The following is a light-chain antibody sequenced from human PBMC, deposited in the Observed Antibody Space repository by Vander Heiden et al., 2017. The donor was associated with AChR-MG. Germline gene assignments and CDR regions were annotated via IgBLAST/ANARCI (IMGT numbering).Light chain of an antibody. J-gene: IGLJ2*01. CDR1: SSKIGAGYD. Sequence: QSVLPQPPSLSGAPGHRATISCTGSSSKIGAGYDVHWSQQLPGTAPKLLIYGNSNRPSGVPDRFSGSKSGTSASLAITGLQAEDEADYYCQSYDSSLSGPVVFGGGTKLTVL. CDR2: GNS. V-gene: IGLV1-40*01. CDR3: QSYDSSLSGPVV.